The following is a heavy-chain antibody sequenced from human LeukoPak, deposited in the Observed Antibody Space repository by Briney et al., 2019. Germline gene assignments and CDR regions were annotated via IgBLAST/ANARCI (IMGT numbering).Heavy chain of an antibody. V-gene: IGHV3-73*01. CDR3: AKDGNWNYLIRAGGVTQKFDY. CDR2: IRSKPNNYAT. J-gene: IGHJ4*02. Sequence: QAGGSLRLSCAASGFAFSRPAMHWLRQAPGKGLEWVGRIRSKPNNYATTYSASVEGRFTISRDDSKNMTFLQMNSLRAEDTAVYYCAKDGNWNYLIRAGGVTQKFDYWGQGTLVTVSS. D-gene: IGHD1-7*01. CDR1: GFAFSRPA.